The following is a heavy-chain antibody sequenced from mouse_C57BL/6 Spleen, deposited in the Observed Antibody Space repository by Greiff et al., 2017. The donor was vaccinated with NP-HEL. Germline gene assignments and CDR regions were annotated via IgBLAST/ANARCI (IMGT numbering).Heavy chain of an antibody. J-gene: IGHJ1*03. Sequence: EVKLVESGGGLVKPGGSLKLSCAASGFTFSSYDMSWVRQTPEKRLEWVATISDGGSYTYYPDNVKGRFTISRDNAKNNLYLQMSHLKSEDTAMYYCARGSDLDYYGSSPRYFDVWGTGTTVTVSS. CDR3: ARGSDLDYYGSSPRYFDV. CDR2: ISDGGSYT. CDR1: GFTFSSYD. D-gene: IGHD1-1*01. V-gene: IGHV5-4*03.